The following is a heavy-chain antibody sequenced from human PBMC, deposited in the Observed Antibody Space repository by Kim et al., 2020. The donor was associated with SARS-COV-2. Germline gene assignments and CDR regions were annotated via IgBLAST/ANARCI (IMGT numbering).Heavy chain of an antibody. D-gene: IGHD3-9*01. CDR2: IYYSGST. J-gene: IGHJ5*02. CDR1: GGSISSSSYY. Sequence: SETLSLTCTVSGGSISSSSYYWGWIRQPPGKGLEWIGSIYYSGSTYYNPSLKSRVTISVDTSKNQFSLKLSSVTAADTAVYYCARSGRGYYDILAGYFKGDWFDPWGQGTLVTLSS. V-gene: IGHV4-39*01. CDR3: ARSGRGYYDILAGYFKGDWFDP.